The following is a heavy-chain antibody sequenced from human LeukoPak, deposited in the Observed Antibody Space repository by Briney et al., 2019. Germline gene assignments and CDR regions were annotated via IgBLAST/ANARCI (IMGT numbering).Heavy chain of an antibody. CDR1: GFTFGDYA. J-gene: IGHJ4*02. CDR3: TRDLFGESYSYFDY. Sequence: PGGSLRLSCTASGFTFGDYAMSWFRQAPGKGLEWVGFIRSKAYGGTTEYAASVKGRFTISRDDSKSIAYLQMNSLKTEDTAVYYCTRDLFGESYSYFDYWGQGTLVTVSS. CDR2: IRSKAYGGTT. D-gene: IGHD3-10*01. V-gene: IGHV3-49*03.